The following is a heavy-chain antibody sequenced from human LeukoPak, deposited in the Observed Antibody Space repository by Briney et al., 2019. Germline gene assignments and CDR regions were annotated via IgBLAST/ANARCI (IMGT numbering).Heavy chain of an antibody. Sequence: PGGSLRLSCAASGFTFSNYPMHWVRQVPGTGLEYVSGISSDGGSTYYANSVKGRFTISRDNSKNTLYLQMGSLRAEDMAAYYCGKSSSTTNYYYGMDGWGQGTTVTVSS. J-gene: IGHJ6*02. CDR1: GFTFSNYP. CDR2: ISSDGGST. V-gene: IGHV3-64*01. D-gene: IGHD2-2*01. CDR3: GKSSSTTNYYYGMDG.